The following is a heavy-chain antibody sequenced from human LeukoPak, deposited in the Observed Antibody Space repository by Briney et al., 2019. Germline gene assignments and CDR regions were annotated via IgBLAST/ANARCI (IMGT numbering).Heavy chain of an antibody. CDR1: GGSISSYY. D-gene: IGHD3-10*01. V-gene: IGHV4-59*01. CDR3: AREGAYGSGSHYNWFDP. Sequence: SEPLSLTCTVSGGSISSYYWSWIRQPPGKGLEWIGYIYYSGSTNYNPSLKSRVTISVDTSKNQFSLKLSSVTAANTAVYYCAREGAYGSGSHYNWFDPWGQGTLVTVSS. CDR2: IYYSGST. J-gene: IGHJ5*02.